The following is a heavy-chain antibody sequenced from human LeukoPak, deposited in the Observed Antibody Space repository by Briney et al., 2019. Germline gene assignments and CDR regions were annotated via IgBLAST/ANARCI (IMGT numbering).Heavy chain of an antibody. J-gene: IGHJ4*02. Sequence: PGGSLRLSCAASGFTFSSYGMHWVRQAPGKGLEYVSAICSNGGCTYYANSVKGRFIISRDNSKNTLYLQMGSLRAEDMAVYYCAREGVAASVDYWGQGTLVTVSS. CDR2: ICSNGGCT. CDR1: GFTFSSYG. D-gene: IGHD3-10*01. V-gene: IGHV3-64*01. CDR3: AREGVAASVDY.